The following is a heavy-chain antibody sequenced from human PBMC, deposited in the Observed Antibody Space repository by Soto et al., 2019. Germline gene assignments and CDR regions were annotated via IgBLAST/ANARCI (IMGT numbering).Heavy chain of an antibody. CDR2: INPNSGGT. J-gene: IGHJ6*02. V-gene: IGHV1-2*02. Sequence: ASVKVSCNASGYTFTGYYMHWVRQAPGQGLEWMGWINPNSGGTNYAQKFQGRVTMTRDTSISTAYMELSRLRSDDTAVYYCASDYSGSFQNGGMDVWGQGTTVTVSS. CDR3: ASDYSGSFQNGGMDV. D-gene: IGHD1-26*01. CDR1: GYTFTGYY.